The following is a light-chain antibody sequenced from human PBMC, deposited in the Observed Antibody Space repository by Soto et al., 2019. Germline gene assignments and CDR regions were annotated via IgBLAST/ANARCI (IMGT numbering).Light chain of an antibody. Sequence: DIQMTQSPSSLSASVGDRVTITCRASQGISTYLVWYQQRQGRAPKLLIYDASSLLSGVPSRFSGSGSGTDFTLTISSLQPEDFATYSCQQSYRTPYTFGQGTKLE. CDR2: DAS. V-gene: IGKV1-39*01. CDR3: QQSYRTPYT. J-gene: IGKJ2*01. CDR1: QGISTY.